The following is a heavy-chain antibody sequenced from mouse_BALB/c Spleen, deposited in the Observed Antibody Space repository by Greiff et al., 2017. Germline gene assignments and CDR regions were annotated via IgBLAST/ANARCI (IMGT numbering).Heavy chain of an antibody. CDR1: GFTFSNYW. CDR2: IRLKSNNYAT. V-gene: IGHV6-6*02. J-gene: IGHJ3*01. CDR3: TRGGLLTWFAY. D-gene: IGHD2-3*01. Sequence: EVKVEESGGGLVQPGGSMKLSCVASGFTFSNYWMNWVRQSPEKGLEWVAEIRLKSNNYATHYAESVKGRFTISRDDSKSSVYLQMNNLRAEDTGIYYCTRGGLLTWFAYWGQGTLVTVSA.